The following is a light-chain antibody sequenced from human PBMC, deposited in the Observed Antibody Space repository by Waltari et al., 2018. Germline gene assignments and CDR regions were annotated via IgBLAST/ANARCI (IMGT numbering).Light chain of an antibody. CDR3: QQLNSYLP. Sequence: QLNQSPSSLSASVGDRVTITCRASQVIANFLAWYQQKPGQAPKLLIYGASTLQTGVPSRFSGSGFGTDFSLTISSLQPEDFATYYCQQLNSYLPFGGGPRWRSN. V-gene: IGKV1-9*01. CDR2: GAS. J-gene: IGKJ4*01. CDR1: QVIANF.